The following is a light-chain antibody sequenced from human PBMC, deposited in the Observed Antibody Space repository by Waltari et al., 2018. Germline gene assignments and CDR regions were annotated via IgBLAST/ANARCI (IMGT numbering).Light chain of an antibody. CDR3: HQSNILPRT. J-gene: IGKJ2*01. V-gene: IGKV6-21*02. CDR2: YAS. CDR1: QSIGGS. Sequence: EIVLTQSPDLQSVTPKEKVTITCRASQSIGGSLHWYQQKPDQSPRLLVKYASQSISGVPSRFSGSGYGTDFTLTINSLETEDAATYYCHQSNILPRTFGRGTKLEIK.